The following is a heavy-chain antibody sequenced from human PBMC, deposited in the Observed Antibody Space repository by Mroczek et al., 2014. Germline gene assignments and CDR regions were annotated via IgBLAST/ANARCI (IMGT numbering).Heavy chain of an antibody. J-gene: IGHJ6*03. CDR1: GGSISSYY. Sequence: QVQLQESGPGLVKPSETLSLTCTVSGGSISSYYWSWIRQPAGKGLEWIGRIYTSGSTNYNPSLKSRVTMSVDTSKNQFSLKLSSVTAADTAVYYCARGAAVDQKDESYYYYYMDVWGKGTTVTVSS. CDR3: ARGAAVDQKDESYYYYYMDV. D-gene: IGHD6-25*01. V-gene: IGHV4-4*07. CDR2: IYTSGST.